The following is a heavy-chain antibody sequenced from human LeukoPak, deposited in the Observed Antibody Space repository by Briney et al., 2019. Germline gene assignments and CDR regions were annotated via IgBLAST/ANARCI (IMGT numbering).Heavy chain of an antibody. D-gene: IGHD6-19*01. CDR2: ISSSGSTI. J-gene: IGHJ4*02. CDR3: ARDEQWLVHIDY. V-gene: IGHV3-48*04. CDR1: GFTFSSYS. Sequence: GVSLRLSCAASGFTFSSYSMNWVRQAPGKGLEWVSYISSSGSTIYYADSVKGRFTISRDNAKNSLYLQMNSLRAEDTAVYYCARDEQWLVHIDYWGQGTLVTVSS.